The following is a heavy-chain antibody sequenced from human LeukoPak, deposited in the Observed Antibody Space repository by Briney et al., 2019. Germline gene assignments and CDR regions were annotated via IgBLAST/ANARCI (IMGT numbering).Heavy chain of an antibody. J-gene: IGHJ4*02. CDR3: VRDLWGAGGTQY. D-gene: IGHD6-13*01. V-gene: IGHV4-4*02. Sequence: ASETLSLTCAVSVGSISSGNWWSWVRQSPGKGLEWIGEIYHNGTPNYSPSLKSRVTISADTSKNQVYLKLRSVTAADTAVYYCVRDLWGAGGTQYWGQGTQVIVSS. CDR2: IYHNGTP. CDR1: VGSISSGNW.